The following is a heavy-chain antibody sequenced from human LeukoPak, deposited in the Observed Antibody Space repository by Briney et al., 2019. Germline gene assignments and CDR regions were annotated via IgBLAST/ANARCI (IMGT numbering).Heavy chain of an antibody. CDR2: IYYSGST. J-gene: IGHJ5*02. CDR3: ARGGASSGYFNWFDP. CDR1: GGSISSYY. D-gene: IGHD5-12*01. V-gene: IGHV4-59*01. Sequence: SETLSLTCTVSGGSISSYYWSWIRQPPGKGMEWIGYIYYSGSTNYNPSLKSRVTISVDTSKDQFSLKLSSVTAADTAVYYCARGGASSGYFNWFDPWGQGTLVTVSS.